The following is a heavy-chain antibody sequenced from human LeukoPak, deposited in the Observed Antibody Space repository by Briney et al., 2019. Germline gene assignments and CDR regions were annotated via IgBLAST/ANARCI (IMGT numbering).Heavy chain of an antibody. Sequence: SETLSLTCAVSGYSISSGYYWGWIRQPPGKGLEWIGSIHHSGSTYYNPSLKSRVTISVDTSKNQFSLKLSSVTAADTAVYYCARVRNCGGDCPSYYFDYWGQGTLVTVSS. CDR3: ARVRNCGGDCPSYYFDY. J-gene: IGHJ4*02. CDR2: IHHSGST. D-gene: IGHD2-21*02. CDR1: GYSISSGYY. V-gene: IGHV4-38-2*01.